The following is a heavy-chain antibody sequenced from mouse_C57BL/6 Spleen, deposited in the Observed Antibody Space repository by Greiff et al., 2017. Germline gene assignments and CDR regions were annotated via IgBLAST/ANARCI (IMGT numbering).Heavy chain of an antibody. Sequence: QVQLQQSGPELVKPGASVKISCKASGYAFSSSWMNWVKQRPGKGLEWIGRIYPGDGDTNYNGKFKGKATLTADKSSSTAYMQLSSLTSEASAVYFCANDGPHFDYWGQGTTLTVSS. V-gene: IGHV1-82*01. CDR1: GYAFSSSW. CDR2: IYPGDGDT. J-gene: IGHJ2*01. CDR3: ANDGPHFDY. D-gene: IGHD2-3*01.